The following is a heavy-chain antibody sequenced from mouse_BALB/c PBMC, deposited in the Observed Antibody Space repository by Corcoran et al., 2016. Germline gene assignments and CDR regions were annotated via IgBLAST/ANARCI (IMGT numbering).Heavy chain of an antibody. CDR1: GYTFTNYG. V-gene: IGHV9-3-1*01. Sequence: QIQLVQSGPELKKPGETVKISCKASGYTFTNYGMNWVKQAPGKGLKWMGWINTYTGEPTYADDFKGRFAFSLETSASTAYLQTNNLKNEDTATYFCARYGSSLYFDYWGQGTTLTVSS. CDR2: INTYTGEP. D-gene: IGHD1-1*01. CDR3: ARYGSSLYFDY. J-gene: IGHJ2*01.